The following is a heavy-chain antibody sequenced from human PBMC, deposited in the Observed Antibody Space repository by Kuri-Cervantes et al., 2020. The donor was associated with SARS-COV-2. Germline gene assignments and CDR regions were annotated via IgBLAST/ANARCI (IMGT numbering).Heavy chain of an antibody. Sequence: GGSLRLSCKGSGYSFTSYWIGWVRQMPGKGLEWVGIIYPGNSDTRYSTSFQGQVTISADKSSNTAYLQLSSLKASDTAMYYCARHKAEEGATMEVFVNWFDLWGQGTLVTVSS. D-gene: IGHD5-12*01. CDR1: GYSFTSYW. J-gene: IGHJ5*02. V-gene: IGHV5-51*01. CDR2: IYPGNSDT. CDR3: ARHKAEEGATMEVFVNWFDL.